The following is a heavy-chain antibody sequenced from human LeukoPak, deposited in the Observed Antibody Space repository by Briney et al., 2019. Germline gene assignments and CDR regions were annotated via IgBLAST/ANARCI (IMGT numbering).Heavy chain of an antibody. V-gene: IGHV3-21*01. CDR1: GFTFSSYS. CDR2: ISSSSSYI. J-gene: IGHJ6*02. CDR3: ARSSSTSLYYYGMDV. Sequence: GGSLRLSCAASGFTFSSYSMNWVRQAPGKGLEWVSSISSSSSYIYYADSVKGRFTISRDNAKNSLYLQMNSLRAEDTAVYYCARSSSTSLYYYGMDVWGQGTTVTVSS. D-gene: IGHD2-2*01.